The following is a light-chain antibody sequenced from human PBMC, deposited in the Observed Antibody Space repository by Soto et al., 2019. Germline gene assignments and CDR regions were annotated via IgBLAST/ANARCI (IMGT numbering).Light chain of an antibody. CDR1: SSNIGSNT. Sequence: QSVLTQPPSVSAAPGQKVTISCSGSSSNIGSNTVNWYQQLPGTAPKLLIYSNNQRPSGVPDRFSGSKSGTSASLAISGLQSEDEADYYCAAWDDSLNVYVFGTGTKVTVL. V-gene: IGLV1-44*01. CDR3: AAWDDSLNVYV. CDR2: SNN. J-gene: IGLJ1*01.